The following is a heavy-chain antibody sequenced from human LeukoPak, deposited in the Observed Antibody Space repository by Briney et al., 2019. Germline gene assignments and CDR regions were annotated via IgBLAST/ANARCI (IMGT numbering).Heavy chain of an antibody. CDR1: GFTFDDYA. CDR3: AKDIGSGYEGFVY. D-gene: IGHD5-12*01. CDR2: ISWNSGSI. V-gene: IGHV3-9*01. Sequence: GGSLRLSCAASGFTFDDYAMHWVRQAPGKGLEWVSGISWNSGSIGYADSVKGRFTISRDNAKNSLYLQMNSLRAEDTALYYCAKDIGSGYEGFVYWGQGTLVTVSS. J-gene: IGHJ4*02.